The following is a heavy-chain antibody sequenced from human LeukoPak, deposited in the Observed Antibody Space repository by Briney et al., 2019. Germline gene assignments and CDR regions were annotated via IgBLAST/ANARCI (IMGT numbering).Heavy chain of an antibody. J-gene: IGHJ3*02. D-gene: IGHD5-24*01. V-gene: IGHV4-59*08. CDR1: GGSISSFY. CDR2: IDYSGST. CDR3: ARRVQRLSVTYPWAFDI. Sequence: SETLSLTCTVSGGSISSFYWNWIRQPPGKGLEWIGFIDYSGSTNYNPSLKSRVTISVDTSKNQFSLKLSSVTAADTAVYYCARRVQRLSVTYPWAFDIWGQGTMVTVSS.